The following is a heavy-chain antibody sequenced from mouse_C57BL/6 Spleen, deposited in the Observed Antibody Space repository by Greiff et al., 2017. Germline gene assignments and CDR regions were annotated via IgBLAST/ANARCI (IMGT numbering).Heavy chain of an antibody. CDR2: INPNYGTT. CDR1: GYSFTDYN. V-gene: IGHV1-39*01. D-gene: IGHD2-4*01. J-gene: IGHJ4*01. CDR3: ARSEDYDFRDYYAMDY. Sequence: QLQQSGPELVKPGASVKISCKASGYSFTDYNMNWVKQSNGKSLEWIGVINPNYGTTSYNQKFKGKATLTVEQSSSTAYMQLNSLTSEDSAVYYGARSEDYDFRDYYAMDYWGQGTSVTVSS.